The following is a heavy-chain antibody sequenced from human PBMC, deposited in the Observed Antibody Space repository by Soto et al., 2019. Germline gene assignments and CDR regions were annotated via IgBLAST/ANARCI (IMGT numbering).Heavy chain of an antibody. D-gene: IGHD3-22*01. Sequence: EVQLVESGGGLIQPGGSLRLSCAASGFTFSSNDMNWVRQAPGKGLGWVSLIYSGGSTYYADSVKGRFTISRDNSKNTLYLQMSSLRAEDTAVYYCATRPLLPGAPWGQGTMVTVSP. CDR2: IYSGGST. CDR1: GFTFSSND. V-gene: IGHV3-53*01. CDR3: ATRPLLPGAP. J-gene: IGHJ3*01.